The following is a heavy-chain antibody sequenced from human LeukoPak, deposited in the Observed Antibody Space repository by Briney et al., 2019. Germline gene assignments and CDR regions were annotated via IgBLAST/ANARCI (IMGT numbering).Heavy chain of an antibody. D-gene: IGHD1-7*01. Sequence: GGSLRLSCAASGFTFDDYAMHWVRQAPGKGLEWVSGISWNSGSIGYADSVKGRFTISRDNAKNSLYLQMNSLRAEDMALYYCAKDRLSGSAGTTGFDYWGQGTLVTVSS. J-gene: IGHJ4*02. CDR2: ISWNSGSI. CDR3: AKDRLSGSAGTTGFDY. V-gene: IGHV3-9*03. CDR1: GFTFDDYA.